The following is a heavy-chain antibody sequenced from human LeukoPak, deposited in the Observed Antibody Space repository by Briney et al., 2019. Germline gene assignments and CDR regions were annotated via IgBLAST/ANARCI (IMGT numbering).Heavy chain of an antibody. D-gene: IGHD2-2*03. J-gene: IGHJ4*02. CDR3: TTDSNGYCSSTSCYDSSGYYLGY. CDR2: IKSKTDGGTT. V-gene: IGHV3-15*01. Sequence: GGSLRLSRAASGFTFSNAWMSWVRQAPGKGLEWVGRIKSKTDGGTTDYAAPVKGRFTISRDDSKNTLYLQMNSLKTEDTAVYYCTTDSNGYCSSTSCYDSSGYYLGYWGQGTLVTVSS. CDR1: GFTFSNAW.